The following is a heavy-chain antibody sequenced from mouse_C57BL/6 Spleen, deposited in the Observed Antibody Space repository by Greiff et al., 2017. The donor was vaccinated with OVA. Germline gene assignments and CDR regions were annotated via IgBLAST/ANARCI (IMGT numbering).Heavy chain of an antibody. V-gene: IGHV1-15*01. Sequence: VQLQESGAELVRPGASVTLSCKASGYTFTDYEMHWVKQTPVHGLEWIGAINPETGGTAYNQKFKGKAILTADKSSSTAYMELRSLTSEDSAVYYCTRSLHYYGSKEFAYWGQGTLVTVSA. D-gene: IGHD1-1*01. CDR3: TRSLHYYGSKEFAY. J-gene: IGHJ3*01. CDR2: INPETGGT. CDR1: GYTFTDYE.